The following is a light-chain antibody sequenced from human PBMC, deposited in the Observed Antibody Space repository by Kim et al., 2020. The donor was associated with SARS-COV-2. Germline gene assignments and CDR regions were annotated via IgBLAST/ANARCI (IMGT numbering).Light chain of an antibody. CDR3: VSYKETNTLV. CDR2: DVS. Sequence: QSALTQPASVSGSPGQSITISCAGTSSDVGGYDFVSWYQQHPGKAPRLILYDVSDRPSGVSTRFSGSKSGNTASLTISGLQTEDEATYFCVSYKETNTLVFGGGTQLTVL. CDR1: SSDVGGYDF. J-gene: IGLJ3*02. V-gene: IGLV2-14*03.